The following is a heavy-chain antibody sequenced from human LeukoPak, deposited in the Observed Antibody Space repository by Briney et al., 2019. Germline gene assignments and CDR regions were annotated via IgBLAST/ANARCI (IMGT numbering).Heavy chain of an antibody. CDR2: INRGGST. D-gene: IGHD3-10*01. V-gene: IGHV4-34*01. CDR3: ARRFGMVRGVITRTGWFDP. CDR1: GGSFSGYY. Sequence: SETLSLTCVVYGGSFSGYYWSWVRQPPGKGLEWIGEINRGGSTSYYPSLKRRVTISLDTFKNQCSLKLSSVAASGTGVYERARRFGMVRGVITRTGWFDPWGQGTLVTVSS. J-gene: IGHJ5*02.